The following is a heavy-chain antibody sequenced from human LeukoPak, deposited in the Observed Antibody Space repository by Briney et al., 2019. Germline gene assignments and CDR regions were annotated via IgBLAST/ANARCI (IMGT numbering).Heavy chain of an antibody. Sequence: PGGSLRLSCAASVFTFSLYSMNWVRQAPGKGLEWVSSISSSSSYIYYADSVKGRFTISRDNAKNSLYLQMNSLRAEDTAVYYCARDFRGWELHATYDYWGQGTLVTVSS. D-gene: IGHD1-26*01. CDR2: ISSSSSYI. CDR1: VFTFSLYS. CDR3: ARDFRGWELHATYDY. J-gene: IGHJ4*02. V-gene: IGHV3-21*01.